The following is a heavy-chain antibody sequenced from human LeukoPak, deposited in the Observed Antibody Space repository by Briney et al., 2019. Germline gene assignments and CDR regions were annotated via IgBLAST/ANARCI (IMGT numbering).Heavy chain of an antibody. CDR3: ARGPSENNGDVAN. CDR2: VNNDGTDT. V-gene: IGHV3-74*01. J-gene: IGHJ4*02. D-gene: IGHD1-14*01. Sequence: AGSVSLSCLATRFTFRSYWLHWVRPATGKGLFWVARVNNDGTDTYYAGSVKGRFAISRDSAKNTLYLQMNSLTAEDTAVYYCARGPSENNGDVANWGQGTLVTVSS. CDR1: RFTFRSYW.